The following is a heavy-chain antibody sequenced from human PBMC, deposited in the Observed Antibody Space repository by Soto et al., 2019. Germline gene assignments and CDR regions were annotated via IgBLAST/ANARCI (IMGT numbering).Heavy chain of an antibody. CDR2: IIPIFGTA. CDR3: ARSAYGDYTEYFQH. V-gene: IGHV1-69*13. Sequence: SVKVSCKASGGTFSSYAISWVRQAPGQGLEWMGGIIPIFGTANYAQKFQGRVTITADESTSTAYMELSSLRSEDTAVYYCARSAYGDYTEYFQHWGQGTLVTVSS. D-gene: IGHD4-17*01. J-gene: IGHJ1*01. CDR1: GGTFSSYA.